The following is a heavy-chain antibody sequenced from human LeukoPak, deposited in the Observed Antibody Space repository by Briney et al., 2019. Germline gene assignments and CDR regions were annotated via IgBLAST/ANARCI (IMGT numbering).Heavy chain of an antibody. CDR1: GFTFSSYA. D-gene: IGHD3-3*01. V-gene: IGHV3-23*01. CDR3: AKDQSGRHPRQDAFDI. Sequence: GGSLRLSCAASGFTFSSYAMSWVRQAPGKGLEWVSAISGSGGSTYYADSVKSRFTISRDNSKNTLYLQMNSLRAEDTAVYYCAKDQSGRHPRQDAFDIWGQGTMVTVSS. CDR2: ISGSGGST. J-gene: IGHJ3*02.